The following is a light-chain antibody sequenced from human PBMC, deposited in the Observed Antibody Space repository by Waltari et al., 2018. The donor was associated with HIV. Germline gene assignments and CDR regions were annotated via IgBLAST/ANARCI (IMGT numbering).Light chain of an antibody. J-gene: IGLJ2*01. CDR1: TSDISDYNY. Sequence: QSALTQSPSASGPPGQSVNISCSGATSDISDYNYVSWYQQHSDRPPKLIIFEVTKRPSGVPDRFSGSKSGNTASLFVSGLQPEDEATYFCSSFAGTHKLFGGGTKLTVL. V-gene: IGLV2-8*01. CDR3: SSFAGTHKL. CDR2: EVT.